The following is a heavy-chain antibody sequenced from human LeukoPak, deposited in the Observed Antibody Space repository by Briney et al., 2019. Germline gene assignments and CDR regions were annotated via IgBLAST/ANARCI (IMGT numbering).Heavy chain of an antibody. D-gene: IGHD6-19*01. CDR2: IKLDGSEK. J-gene: IGHJ5*02. Sequence: GGSLRLSCAGSGFTFSSYWMSWVRQAPGKGLEWVANIKLDGSEKYYVDSLKGRFTISRDNAKNSLYLQMNSLRAEDTAVYYCARGSGYSSDNWFDPWGQGTLVTVSS. CDR1: GFTFSSYW. V-gene: IGHV3-7*04. CDR3: ARGSGYSSDNWFDP.